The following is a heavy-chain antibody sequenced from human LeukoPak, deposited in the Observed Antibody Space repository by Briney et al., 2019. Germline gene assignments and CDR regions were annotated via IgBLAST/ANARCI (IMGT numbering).Heavy chain of an antibody. CDR2: ISSSGSTI. CDR3: ARGRERYYYYYYMDV. V-gene: IGHV3-48*03. D-gene: IGHD1-1*01. Sequence: PGGSLRLSCAASGFTFSSYEMNWVRQAPGKGLEWVSYISSSGSTIYYADSVKGRFTISRDNAKNSLYLQMNSLRAEDTAVYYCARGRERYYYYYYMDVWGKGTTVTISS. J-gene: IGHJ6*03. CDR1: GFTFSSYE.